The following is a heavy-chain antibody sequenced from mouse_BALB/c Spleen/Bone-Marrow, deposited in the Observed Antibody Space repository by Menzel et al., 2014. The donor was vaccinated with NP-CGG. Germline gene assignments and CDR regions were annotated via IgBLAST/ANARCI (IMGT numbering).Heavy chain of an antibody. D-gene: IGHD4-1*01. J-gene: IGHJ4*01. Sequence: EVQLQQSGAEHVKPGASVKLSCTASGFNIKDTYMHWVKQRPEQGLEWIGRIDPANGNTKYDPKFQGKATITADTSSNTAYLTLSSPTSEDTAVYYCARWEYYAMDYWGQGTSVTVSS. CDR1: GFNIKDTY. V-gene: IGHV14-3*02. CDR2: IDPANGNT. CDR3: ARWEYYAMDY.